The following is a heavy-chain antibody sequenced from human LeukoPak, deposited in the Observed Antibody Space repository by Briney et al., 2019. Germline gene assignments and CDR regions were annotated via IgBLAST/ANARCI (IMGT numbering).Heavy chain of an antibody. J-gene: IGHJ4*02. CDR3: ARVVSYYVLSY. Sequence: GGSLRLSCAASGFSFSSYAMNWVRQAPGKGLEWVSYISSSGSTIYYADSVKGRFTISRDNAKNSLYVQMNSLRDEDSAVYYCARVVSYYVLSYWGQGTLVTVSS. V-gene: IGHV3-48*02. CDR2: ISSSGSTI. CDR1: GFSFSSYA. D-gene: IGHD1-26*01.